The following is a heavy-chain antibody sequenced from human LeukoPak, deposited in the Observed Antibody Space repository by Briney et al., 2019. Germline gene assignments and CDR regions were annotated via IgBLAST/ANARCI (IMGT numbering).Heavy chain of an antibody. J-gene: IGHJ4*02. D-gene: IGHD6-19*01. V-gene: IGHV3-53*01. Sequence: GGALRLSCAASGCTVSSNDMTRVRQAPGKGLEGVSVIYKSGNTFYSDSVKGRFTISIDNSKNTVYLQMDSLRAEDPAVYYCARYTSGSYFDSWGQGTLVTVSS. CDR2: IYKSGNT. CDR1: GCTVSSND. CDR3: ARYTSGSYFDS.